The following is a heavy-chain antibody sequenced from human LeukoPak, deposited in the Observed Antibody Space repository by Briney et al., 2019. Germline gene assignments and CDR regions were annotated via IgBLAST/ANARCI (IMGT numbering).Heavy chain of an antibody. CDR2: IYTSGST. CDR1: GGSISSYY. V-gene: IGHV4-4*09. D-gene: IGHD6-19*01. Sequence: SETLSLTCTVSGGSISSYYWSWIRQPPGKGLEWIGYIYTSGSTNYNPSLKSRVTISVGTSKNQFSLKLSSVTAADTAVYYCARRNSSGWPYYYYYMDVWGKGTTVTVSS. CDR3: ARRNSSGWPYYYYYMDV. J-gene: IGHJ6*03.